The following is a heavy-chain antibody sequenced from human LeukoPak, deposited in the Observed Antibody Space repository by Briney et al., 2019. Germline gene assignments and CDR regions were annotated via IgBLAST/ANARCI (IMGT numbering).Heavy chain of an antibody. J-gene: IGHJ6*03. CDR3: ARHSNTRIAARHPSYYYYMDV. D-gene: IGHD6-6*01. CDR2: INHSGST. Sequence: PSETLSLTCAVYGGSFSGYYWSWIRQPPGKRLEWIGEINHSGSTNYNPSLKSRVTISVDTSKNQFSLKLSSVTAADTAVYYCARHSNTRIAARHPSYYYYMDVWGKGTTVTVSS. V-gene: IGHV4-34*01. CDR1: GGSFSGYY.